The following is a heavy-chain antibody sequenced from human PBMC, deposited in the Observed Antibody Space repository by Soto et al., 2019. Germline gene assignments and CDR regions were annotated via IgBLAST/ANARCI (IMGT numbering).Heavy chain of an antibody. Sequence: SETLSLTCTVSGGSISSGGYYWSWIRQHPGKGLEWIGYIYYSGSTYYNPSLKSRVTISVDTSKNQFSLKLSSVTAADTAVYYCARFQVWRRDGYNYGPDYWGQGTLVTVSS. D-gene: IGHD5-12*01. V-gene: IGHV4-31*03. CDR1: GGSISSGGYY. CDR3: ARFQVWRRDGYNYGPDY. CDR2: IYYSGST. J-gene: IGHJ4*02.